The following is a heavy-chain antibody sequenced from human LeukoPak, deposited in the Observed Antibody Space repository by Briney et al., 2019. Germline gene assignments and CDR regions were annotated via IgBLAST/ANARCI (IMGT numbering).Heavy chain of an antibody. CDR2: ISFDGSNK. D-gene: IGHD3-22*01. Sequence: GRSLRLSCAGSGFTFNTYGMHWVRQAPGKGLEWVALISFDGSNKYYADSVKGRFTISRDNSKNTLYLQMSSLRPEDTAVFYCASQYYDSDGFSLFDYWGQGTLVTVSS. CDR3: ASQYYDSDGFSLFDY. V-gene: IGHV3-30-3*01. CDR1: GFTFNTYG. J-gene: IGHJ4*02.